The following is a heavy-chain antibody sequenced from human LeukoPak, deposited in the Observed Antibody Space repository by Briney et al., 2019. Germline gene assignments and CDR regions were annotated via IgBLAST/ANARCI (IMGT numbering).Heavy chain of an antibody. Sequence: GASVKVSCKASGYTFTGYDINWVRQATGQGLEWMGWMNPNSGNTGYAQKFQGRVTMTRNTSISTAYMELSSLRSEDTAVYYCARGSFEWAVVRGLIFYYMDVWGKGTTVTISS. CDR2: MNPNSGNT. J-gene: IGHJ6*03. V-gene: IGHV1-8*01. D-gene: IGHD3-10*01. CDR1: GYTFTGYD. CDR3: ARGSFEWAVVRGLIFYYMDV.